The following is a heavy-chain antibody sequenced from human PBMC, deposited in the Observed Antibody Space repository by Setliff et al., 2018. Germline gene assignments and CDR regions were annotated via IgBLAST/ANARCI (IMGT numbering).Heavy chain of an antibody. CDR1: GGSISSYY. D-gene: IGHD6-19*01. CDR3: ASEQWLDPPGYYYMDV. V-gene: IGHV4-4*07. J-gene: IGHJ6*03. Sequence: SETLSLTCTVSGGSISSYYWSWIRQPAGKGLEWIGHIYIGGSANYNPSLKSRVTMSIDTSKNQFSLKLNSVTSADMAVYSCASEQWLDPPGYYYMDVWAKGTTVTVSS. CDR2: IYIGGSA.